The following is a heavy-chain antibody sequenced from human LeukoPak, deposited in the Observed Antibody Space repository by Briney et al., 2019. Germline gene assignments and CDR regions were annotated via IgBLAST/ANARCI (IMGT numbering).Heavy chain of an antibody. Sequence: GGSLRLSCAASGFTFNNYAMSWVRQAPGKGLEWVSAVSTSGGVTYYADSVKGRFAISRDNSKNTLYLQMNSLRAEDTAVYYCARRAGAYSHPYDYWGQGTLVTVSS. D-gene: IGHD4/OR15-4a*01. V-gene: IGHV3-23*01. CDR3: ARRAGAYSHPYDY. CDR1: GFTFNNYA. J-gene: IGHJ4*02. CDR2: VSTSGGVT.